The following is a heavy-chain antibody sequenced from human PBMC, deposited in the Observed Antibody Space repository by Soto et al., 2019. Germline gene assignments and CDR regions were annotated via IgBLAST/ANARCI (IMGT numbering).Heavy chain of an antibody. CDR1: GFRFASYG. J-gene: IGHJ5*02. V-gene: IGHV3-30*03. CDR3: ARNTDHRLVRGWLDP. Sequence: GGSLRLSCVASGFRFASYGFHWVRQAPGKGLEWVAVIINDGSEKNHADSVKGRFSVSRDNSHNFLHLQMNSLRIEDTAVYFCARNTDHRLVRGWLDPWGQGTLVTVSS. D-gene: IGHD3-10*01. CDR2: IINDGSEK.